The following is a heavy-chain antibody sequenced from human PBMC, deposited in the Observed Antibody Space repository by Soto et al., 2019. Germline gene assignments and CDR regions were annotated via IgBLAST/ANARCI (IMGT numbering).Heavy chain of an antibody. V-gene: IGHV3-23*01. CDR1: GFSFSAFA. Sequence: EVQLLESGGGLVQPGGSLRLSCAASGFSFSAFAMSWVRQAPGRGLEWVSALSDNGGTTHYADSVKGRFTISRDNSKDTLYLQLNSLRVDDTAVYYCAKDMGEYIWGNYRTNWFDPWGQGTLATVSS. J-gene: IGHJ5*02. CDR2: LSDNGGTT. CDR3: AKDMGEYIWGNYRTNWFDP. D-gene: IGHD3-16*02.